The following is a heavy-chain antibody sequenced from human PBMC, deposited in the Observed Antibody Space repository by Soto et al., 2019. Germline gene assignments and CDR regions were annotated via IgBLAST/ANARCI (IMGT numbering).Heavy chain of an antibody. CDR2: ISAYNGNT. CDR1: GYTFTSYG. J-gene: IGHJ5*02. Sequence: QVQLVQSGAEVKKPGASVKVSCKASGYTFTSYGISWVRQAPGQGLEWMGWISAYNGNTNYAQKLQGRVTMTTDTSTSTADMELRSLRSDAMAVHYCARGPYSSSSHENWFDPWGQGTLVSVSS. CDR3: ARGPYSSSSHENWFDP. D-gene: IGHD6-6*01. V-gene: IGHV1-18*03.